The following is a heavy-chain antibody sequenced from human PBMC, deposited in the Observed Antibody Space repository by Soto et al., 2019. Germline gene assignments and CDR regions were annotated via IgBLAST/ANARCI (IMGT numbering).Heavy chain of an antibody. D-gene: IGHD5-18*01. V-gene: IGHV4-61*01. J-gene: IGHJ4*02. CDR3: ARGRGNSYGLLFDY. Sequence: QVQLQESGPGLVKPSETLSLTCAVSGDSVSSGTYYWSWIRQPPGKGLEWIGYIYNTGSTNYNPSLKSRVTISVDTSKNQVSLKLSSVTAADTAAYYCARGRGNSYGLLFDYWGQGTLVTVSS. CDR2: IYNTGST. CDR1: GDSVSSGTYY.